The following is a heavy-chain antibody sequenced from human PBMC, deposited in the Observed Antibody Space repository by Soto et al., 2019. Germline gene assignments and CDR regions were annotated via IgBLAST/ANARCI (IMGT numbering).Heavy chain of an antibody. CDR3: ARGARKPY. V-gene: IGHV3-9*01. J-gene: IGHJ4*02. CDR2: INWNSGSI. Sequence: EVQLVESGGGLVQPGRSLRLSCAASGFTFDDYAMHWVRQAPGKGLEWVSGINWNSGSIGYADSVKGRFTISRDNAKNSLYLQMNSLRDEDTAVYYCARGARKPYWGQGTLVTVSS. CDR1: GFTFDDYA.